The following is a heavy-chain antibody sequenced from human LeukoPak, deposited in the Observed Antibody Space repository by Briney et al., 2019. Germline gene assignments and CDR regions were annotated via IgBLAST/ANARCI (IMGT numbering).Heavy chain of an antibody. Sequence: ASVKVSCKASGYTFTSYYMHWVRQAPGQGLEWMGIINPSGGSTSYAQKFQGRVTMTRDTSTSTVYMELSSLRSEDTAVYYCARRFYYDSSGYLPEDYFDYWGQGTLVTVSS. CDR3: ARRFYYDSSGYLPEDYFDY. V-gene: IGHV1-46*01. D-gene: IGHD3-22*01. CDR1: GYTFTSYY. J-gene: IGHJ4*02. CDR2: INPSGGST.